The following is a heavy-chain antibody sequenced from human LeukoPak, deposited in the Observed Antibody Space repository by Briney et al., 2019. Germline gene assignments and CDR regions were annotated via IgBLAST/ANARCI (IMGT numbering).Heavy chain of an antibody. CDR2: IYYSGST. D-gene: IGHD6-13*01. J-gene: IGHJ4*02. CDR3: ARADSSSWYEVDY. Sequence: SETLSLTCTVSGGSISSYYWSWIRQPPGKGLEWIGYIYYSGSTNYNPSLKSRVTISVDTSKNQFSLKLSSVTAADTAVYHCARADSSSWYEVDYWGQGTLVTVSS. CDR1: GGSISSYY. V-gene: IGHV4-59*01.